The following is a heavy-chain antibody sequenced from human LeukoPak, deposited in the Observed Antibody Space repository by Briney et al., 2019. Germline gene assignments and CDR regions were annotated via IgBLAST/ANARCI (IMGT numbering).Heavy chain of an antibody. J-gene: IGHJ4*02. Sequence: SETLSLTCTVSGGSISSSSYYWTWIRQPPGKGLEWIGYIYYSGSTNYNPSLKSRVTISVDTSKNQFSLKLSSVTAADTAVYYCARDTGKTTDYWGQGTLVTVSS. D-gene: IGHD4-11*01. CDR2: IYYSGST. V-gene: IGHV4-61*01. CDR1: GGSISSSSYY. CDR3: ARDTGKTTDY.